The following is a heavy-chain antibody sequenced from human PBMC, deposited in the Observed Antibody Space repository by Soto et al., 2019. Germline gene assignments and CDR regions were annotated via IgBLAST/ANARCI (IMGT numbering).Heavy chain of an antibody. CDR1: GFIISDAW. D-gene: IGHD1-7*01. CDR2: IKKKSDGGTT. CDR3: PPVKWIELRRLDY. V-gene: IGHV3-15*07. J-gene: IGHJ4*01. Sequence: GGPLSLSCAASGFIISDAWMPCVRQSPGKRLEWVGRIKKKSDGGTTDYAAPVKGRFTISRDDSKNTVYLQMSSLETEDTAVYYCPPVKWIELRRLDYWGHGT.